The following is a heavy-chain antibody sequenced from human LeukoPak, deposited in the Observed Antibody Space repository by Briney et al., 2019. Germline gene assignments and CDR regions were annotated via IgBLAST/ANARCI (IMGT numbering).Heavy chain of an antibody. CDR2: IKQDGSEK. J-gene: IGHJ6*02. CDR1: GFTFSSYW. Sequence: GGSLRLSCAASGFTFSSYWMSWVRQAPGKGLEWVANIKQDGSEKYYADSVKGRFTISRDNSKNMLYLQMNSLRVEDTAVYFCARVDNLRDYYGMDVWGQGTTVIVSS. CDR3: ARVDNLRDYYGMDV. V-gene: IGHV3-7*01. D-gene: IGHD2-2*03.